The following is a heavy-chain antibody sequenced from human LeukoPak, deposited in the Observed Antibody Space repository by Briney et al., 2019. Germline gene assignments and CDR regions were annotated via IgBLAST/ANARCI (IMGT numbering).Heavy chain of an antibody. D-gene: IGHD2-2*01. J-gene: IGHJ4*02. Sequence: HPGGSLRLSCAASGFTVSSNYMSWVRQAPGKGLEWVSVIYSGGSTYYADSVKGRFTISRDNSKNTLYLQMNSLRAEDTAVYYCAKDLIRYCSSTSCYDFDYWGQGTLVTVSS. CDR1: GFTVSSNY. V-gene: IGHV3-66*02. CDR3: AKDLIRYCSSTSCYDFDY. CDR2: IYSGGST.